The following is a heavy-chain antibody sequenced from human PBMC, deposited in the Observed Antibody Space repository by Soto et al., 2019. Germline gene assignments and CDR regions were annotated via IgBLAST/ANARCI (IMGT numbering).Heavy chain of an antibody. V-gene: IGHV3-23*01. CDR1: GFTFSSYA. D-gene: IGHD3-9*01. CDR3: AKERAPYYDILTGYEKATDY. J-gene: IGHJ4*02. Sequence: PGGSLRLSCAASGFTFSSYAMSWVRQAPGKGLEWVSAISGSGGSTYYADSVKGRFTISRDNSKNTLYLQMNSLRAEDTAVYYCAKERAPYYDILTGYEKATDYWGQGTLVTVSS. CDR2: ISGSGGST.